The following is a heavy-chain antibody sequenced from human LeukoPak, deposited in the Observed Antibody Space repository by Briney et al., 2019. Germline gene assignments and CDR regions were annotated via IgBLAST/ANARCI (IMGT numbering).Heavy chain of an antibody. CDR1: GFTFSSYW. D-gene: IGHD3-9*01. CDR3: ARSRYYDILTGYTNYYYYYMDV. J-gene: IGHJ6*03. V-gene: IGHV3-7*01. Sequence: PGGSLRLSYAASGFTFSSYWMSWVRQAPGKGLEWVANIKQDGSEKYYVDSVKGRFTISRDNAKNSLYLQMNSLRAEDTAVYYCARSRYYDILTGYTNYYYYYMDVWGKGTTVTVSS. CDR2: IKQDGSEK.